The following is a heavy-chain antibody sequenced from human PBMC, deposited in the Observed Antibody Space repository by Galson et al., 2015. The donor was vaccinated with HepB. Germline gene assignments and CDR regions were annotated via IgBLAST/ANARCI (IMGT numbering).Heavy chain of an antibody. Sequence: SLRLSCAASGFTFSSYWMHWVRQAPGKGLVWVSRINSDGSSTSYADSVKGRFTISRDNAKNTLYLQMNSLRAEDTAVYYCARDSIAVAASDAFDIWGQGTMVTVSS. CDR1: GFTFSSYW. CDR2: INSDGSST. J-gene: IGHJ3*02. CDR3: ARDSIAVAASDAFDI. V-gene: IGHV3-74*01. D-gene: IGHD6-19*01.